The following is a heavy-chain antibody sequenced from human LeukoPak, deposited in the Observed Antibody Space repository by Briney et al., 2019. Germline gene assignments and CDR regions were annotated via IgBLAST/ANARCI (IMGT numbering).Heavy chain of an antibody. CDR2: ISSSSGYT. J-gene: IGHJ4*02. V-gene: IGHV3-11*03. CDR3: ARYGGNGVDY. CDR1: GFTFSDYY. D-gene: IGHD4-23*01. Sequence: PGGSLRLSCAASGFTFSDYYMSWIRQAPGKGLEWVSYISSSSGYTDYADSAKGRITISRDNAKNSLYLQMNSLRAEDTAVYYCARYGGNGVDYWGQGTLVTVSS.